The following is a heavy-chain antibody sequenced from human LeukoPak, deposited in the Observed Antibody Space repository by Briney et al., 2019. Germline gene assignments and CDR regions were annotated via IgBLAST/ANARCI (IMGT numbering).Heavy chain of an antibody. D-gene: IGHD6-13*01. CDR3: ARGLAAAAGDYFDY. CDR1: GFTVSSNY. CDR2: IYSGGST. V-gene: IGHV3-53*01. J-gene: IGHJ4*02. Sequence: GGSLRLSCAASGFTVSSNYMSWVRQAPGKGLEWVSVIYSGGSTYYADSVKGRFTISRDNSKNTLYLQMNSLRAEDTAVYYCARGLAAAAGDYFDYWGQGTLVTVSS.